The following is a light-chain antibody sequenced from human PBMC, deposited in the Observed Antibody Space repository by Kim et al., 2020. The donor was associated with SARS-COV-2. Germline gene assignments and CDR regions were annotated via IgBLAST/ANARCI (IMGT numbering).Light chain of an antibody. CDR2: HAS. J-gene: IGKJ3*01. CDR3: QQFHTHPLFT. CDR1: QGIGSD. Sequence: AVQLTQSPSSLSASVGDRVTITCRASQGIGSDLAWYQQKPGKAPKLLIYHASSLEGGVPSKFSGSESGTDFTLTISRLQPEDFATYYCQQFHTHPLFTFGPGTKVDIK. V-gene: IGKV1-13*02.